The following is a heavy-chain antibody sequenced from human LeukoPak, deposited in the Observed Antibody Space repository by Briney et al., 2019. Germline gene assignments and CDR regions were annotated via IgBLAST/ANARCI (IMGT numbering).Heavy chain of an antibody. CDR1: GYTFTSYD. Sequence: ASVKVSCKASGYTFTSYDINWVRQATGQGLEWMGWMNPNSGNTGYAQKFQGRVTMTRNTSISTAYMELSSLRSEDTAVYYCAGGTGYSYAFDYWGQGTRVTVSS. J-gene: IGHJ4*02. V-gene: IGHV1-8*01. D-gene: IGHD5-18*01. CDR2: MNPNSGNT. CDR3: AGGTGYSYAFDY.